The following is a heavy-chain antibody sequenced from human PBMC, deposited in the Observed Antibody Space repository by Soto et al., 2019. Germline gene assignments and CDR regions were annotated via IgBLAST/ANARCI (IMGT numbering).Heavy chain of an antibody. Sequence: GGSLRLSCAAPGFTFSSYGMHWVRQAPGKGLEWVAVIWYDGSNKYYADSVKGRFTISRDNSKNTLYLQMNSLRAEDTAVYYCARDKDTAMVTYYFDYWGQGTLVTVSS. J-gene: IGHJ4*02. CDR3: ARDKDTAMVTYYFDY. CDR2: IWYDGSNK. CDR1: GFTFSSYG. V-gene: IGHV3-33*01. D-gene: IGHD5-18*01.